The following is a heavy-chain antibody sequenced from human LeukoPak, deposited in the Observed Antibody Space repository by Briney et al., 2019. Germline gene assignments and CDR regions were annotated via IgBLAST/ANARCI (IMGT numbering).Heavy chain of an antibody. CDR1: GGSISGSTYY. Sequence: SETLSLICTVSGGSISGSTYYWAWIRQTPGTGLEWIGSIYYSGSTYYNPSLKSRVTISVDTSKNQFSLKLSSVTAADTAVYYCARVTGYMIEDYFDYWGQGTLVTVSS. CDR2: IYYSGST. CDR3: ARVTGYMIEDYFDY. J-gene: IGHJ4*02. D-gene: IGHD3-22*01. V-gene: IGHV4-39*07.